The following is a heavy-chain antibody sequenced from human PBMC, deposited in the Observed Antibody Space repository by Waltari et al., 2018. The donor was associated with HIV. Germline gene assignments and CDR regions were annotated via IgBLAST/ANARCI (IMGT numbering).Heavy chain of an antibody. CDR2: IKEDGGDK. V-gene: IGHV3-7*01. CDR3: AREPDFSYYMDF. J-gene: IGHJ6*03. Sequence: EVQLVESGGGFIQPGGSLRLSCAASGFPFMSWVRQAPGKGLEWVAKIKEDGGDKYYVDSVKGRFTISRDNAKNSLYLQMNSLRAEDTAVYYCAREPDFSYYMDFRGKGTTVTVS. CDR1: GFPF.